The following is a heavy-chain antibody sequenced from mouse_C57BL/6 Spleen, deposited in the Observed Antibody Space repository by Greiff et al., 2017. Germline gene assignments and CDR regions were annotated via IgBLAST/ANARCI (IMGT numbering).Heavy chain of an antibody. CDR1: GYTFTSYW. V-gene: IGHV1-50*01. CDR2: IDPSDSYT. CDR3: AKAYHWYFDV. Sequence: QVQLQQPGAELVKPGASVKLSCKASGYTFTSYWMQWVKQRPGQGLEWIGEIDPSDSYTNYNQKFKGKATLTVDTSSSTAYMQLSSLTSEDSAVSYCAKAYHWYFDVWGTGTTVTVSS. D-gene: IGHD6-5*01. J-gene: IGHJ1*03.